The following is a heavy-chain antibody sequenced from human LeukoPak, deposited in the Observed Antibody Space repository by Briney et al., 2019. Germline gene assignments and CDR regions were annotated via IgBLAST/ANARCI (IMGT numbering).Heavy chain of an antibody. V-gene: IGHV5-51*01. D-gene: IGHD6-13*01. CDR3: ARHHKISAAGYYFHC. J-gene: IGHJ4*02. CDR1: GYSFTSYW. CDR2: FYPGDSDT. Sequence: GEALKISCKGSGYSFTSYWIGWVRQMPGKGLEWMGIFYPGDSDTRYSPSFQGQVTISADKSVSTAYLQWSSLTASDTAMHYCARHHKISAAGYYFHCWREGTNATVSS.